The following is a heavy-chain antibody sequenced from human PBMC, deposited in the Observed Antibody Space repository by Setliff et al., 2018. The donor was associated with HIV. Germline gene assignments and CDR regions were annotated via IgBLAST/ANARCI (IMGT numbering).Heavy chain of an antibody. V-gene: IGHV4-4*09. CDR1: GGSMNNYY. CDR3: ARLDCSSSSGFVDY. J-gene: IGHJ4*02. CDR2: IFTSGST. D-gene: IGHD2-2*01. Sequence: TSETLSLTCTVSGGSMNNYYWTWIRQPPGKGLEWIGYIFTSGSTKYNPSLKSRVTISLDTSKNQFSLKLTSVTAADTAVYYCARLDCSSSSGFVDYWGQGTLVTVSS.